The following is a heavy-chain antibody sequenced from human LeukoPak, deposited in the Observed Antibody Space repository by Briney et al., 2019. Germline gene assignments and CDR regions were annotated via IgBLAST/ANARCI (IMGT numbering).Heavy chain of an antibody. CDR3: ARDGSSWYGVDY. Sequence: ASVKVSCKASGYTFTSYGISWVRQAPGQGREWMGWISAYNGHTKYAQKLQGRVTMTTDTSTNTAYMELRSLRSGDTAVYYCARDGSSWYGVDYWGQGTLVTVSS. CDR1: GYTFTSYG. D-gene: IGHD6-13*01. CDR2: ISAYNGHT. J-gene: IGHJ4*02. V-gene: IGHV1-18*01.